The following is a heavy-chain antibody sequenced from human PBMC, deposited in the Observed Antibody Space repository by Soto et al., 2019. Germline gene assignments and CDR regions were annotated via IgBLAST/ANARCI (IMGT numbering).Heavy chain of an antibody. CDR3: TTDDPINRN. Sequence: GGSLRLSCAASGFTFSNAWMSWVRQAPGKGLEWVGRIKSKVDSATTDYAAPVKGRFSISRDDSRNTLYLQMNSLKIEDTAVYYCTTDDPINRNWGQGTLVTVSS. J-gene: IGHJ4*02. V-gene: IGHV3-15*01. CDR1: GFTFSNAW. CDR2: IKSKVDSATT.